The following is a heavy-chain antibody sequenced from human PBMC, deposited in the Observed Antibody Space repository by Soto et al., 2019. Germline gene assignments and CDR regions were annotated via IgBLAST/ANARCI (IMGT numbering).Heavy chain of an antibody. CDR3: ARGATAGYDFWSDPQGDWLDY. J-gene: IGHJ4*02. V-gene: IGHV1-8*01. Sequence: QVQLLQSGAEVKKPGASVRVSCKASGYTFSNYDISWVRQAAGQGLEWMGWLSPKTGLTKPTYLRGFRDSVNMDWDTLLTTAYLDVSRLTSDDTAVYYCARGATAGYDFWSDPQGDWLDYWGQGTLVTVSS. CDR2: LSPKTGLTKP. CDR1: GYTFSNYD. D-gene: IGHD3-3*01.